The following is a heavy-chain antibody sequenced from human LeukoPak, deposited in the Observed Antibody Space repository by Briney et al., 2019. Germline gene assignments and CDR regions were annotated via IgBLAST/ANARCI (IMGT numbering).Heavy chain of an antibody. J-gene: IGHJ5*02. D-gene: IGHD6-19*01. CDR3: AKDQRYSSGWYLGWFDP. Sequence: AXXGFXXXSYAMSWVRQAPGKGLEWVSAISGSGGSTYYADSVKGRFTISRDNSKNTLYLQMNSLRAEDTAVYYCAKDQRYSSGWYLGWFDPWGQGTLVTVSS. V-gene: IGHV3-23*01. CDR2: ISGSGGST. CDR1: GFXXXSYA.